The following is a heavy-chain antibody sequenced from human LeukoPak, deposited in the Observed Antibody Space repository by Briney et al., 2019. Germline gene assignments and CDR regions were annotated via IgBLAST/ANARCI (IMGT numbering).Heavy chain of an antibody. D-gene: IGHD6-19*01. J-gene: IGHJ5*02. CDR3: ARGPVAGTWFDP. CDR2: IIPIFGTA. CDR1: GGTFSNYA. V-gene: IGHV1-69*06. Sequence: ASVKVSCKASGGTFSNYAISWVRQAPGQGLGWMGGIIPIFGTANYAQKFQGRVTITADKSTSTAYMELSRLRFEDTAVYYCARGPVAGTWFDPWGQGTLVTVSS.